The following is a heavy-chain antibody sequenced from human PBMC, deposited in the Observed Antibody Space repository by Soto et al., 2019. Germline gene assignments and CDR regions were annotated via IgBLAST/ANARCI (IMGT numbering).Heavy chain of an antibody. J-gene: IGHJ6*02. CDR2: IKSKTDGGTT. D-gene: IGHD3-10*01. CDR3: TTEELYGSGSYFHYYYGMDV. V-gene: IGHV3-15*07. CDR1: GFTFSNAW. Sequence: GGSLRLSCAASGFTFSNAWMNWVRQAPGKGLEWVGRIKSKTDGGTTDYAEPVKGRFTISRDDSKNTLYLQMNSLKTEDTAVYYCTTEELYGSGSYFHYYYGMDVWGQGTTVTVSS.